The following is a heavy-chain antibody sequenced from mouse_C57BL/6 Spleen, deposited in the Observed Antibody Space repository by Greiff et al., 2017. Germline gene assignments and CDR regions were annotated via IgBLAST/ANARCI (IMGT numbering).Heavy chain of an antibody. Sequence: QVQLQQPGAELVKPGASVKLSCKASGYTFTSYWMQWVKQRPGQGLEWIGEIDPSDSYTNYNQKFKGKATLTVDTSSSTAYMQLSSLTSEDSAVYYCARRGLLLRFLFDYWGQGTTLTVSS. CDR3: ARRGLLLRFLFDY. J-gene: IGHJ2*01. CDR1: GYTFTSYW. D-gene: IGHD1-1*01. CDR2: IDPSDSYT. V-gene: IGHV1-50*01.